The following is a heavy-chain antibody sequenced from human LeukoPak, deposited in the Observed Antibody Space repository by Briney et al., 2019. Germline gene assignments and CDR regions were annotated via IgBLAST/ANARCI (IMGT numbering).Heavy chain of an antibody. CDR2: ISGGGGST. Sequence: AGGSLRLSCEASGFTFSSCAMNWVRQAPGKGLEWVSTISGGGGSTYYADSVKGRFTISRDNSKNTLYLQMNSLRAEDTAVYYCAKGSIVGATSYYYLDVWGTGTTVTVSS. D-gene: IGHD1-26*01. CDR1: GFTFSSCA. J-gene: IGHJ6*03. V-gene: IGHV3-23*01. CDR3: AKGSIVGATSYYYLDV.